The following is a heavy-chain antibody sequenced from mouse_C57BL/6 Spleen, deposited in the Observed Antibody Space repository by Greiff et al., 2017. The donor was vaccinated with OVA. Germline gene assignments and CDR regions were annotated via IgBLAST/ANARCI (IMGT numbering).Heavy chain of an antibody. V-gene: IGHV10-3*01. CDR1: GFTFTTYA. J-gene: IGHJ1*03. CDR2: ISSKCSDYAT. CDR3: VRDYGNDWYFDV. Sequence: EVQVVESGGGLVQPKVSLKLSCAASGFTFTTYAMHWVRQAPGKGLEWVARISSKCSDYATYYADSVKDRFTISRDDSQSMLYLQMNNLKTEDTAMYYCVRDYGNDWYFDVWGTGTTVTVSS. D-gene: IGHD2-1*01.